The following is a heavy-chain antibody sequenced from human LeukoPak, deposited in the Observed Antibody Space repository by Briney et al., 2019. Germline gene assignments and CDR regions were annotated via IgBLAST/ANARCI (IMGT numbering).Heavy chain of an antibody. CDR1: GFTFSSYA. CDR2: ISGSGGST. J-gene: IGHJ4*02. V-gene: IGHV3-23*01. Sequence: PGGSLRLSCAASGFTFSSYAMSWVRQAPGKGVEWVSAISGSGGSTYYADSVKGRFTISRENSKNRLYLEMNSVRGEERGVYDGATHYGSVSYGHYWGQGTLVTVSS. CDR3: ATHYGSVSYGHY. D-gene: IGHD3-10*01.